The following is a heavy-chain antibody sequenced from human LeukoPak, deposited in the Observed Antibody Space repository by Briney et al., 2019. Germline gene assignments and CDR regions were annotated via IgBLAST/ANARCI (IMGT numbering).Heavy chain of an antibody. CDR1: GFTFSDYG. D-gene: IGHD3-10*01. CDR3: AKDFATTGRYPHGSAST. J-gene: IGHJ4*02. Sequence: GGSLRLSCASSGFTFSDYGMQWVRQAPGKGLEWVTFIRFDGRNKFYADSVKGRFTISRDNPKNTLYLQMNSLRADDTAVYYCAKDFATTGRYPHGSASTWGQGTLVTVSS. CDR2: IRFDGRNK. V-gene: IGHV3-30*02.